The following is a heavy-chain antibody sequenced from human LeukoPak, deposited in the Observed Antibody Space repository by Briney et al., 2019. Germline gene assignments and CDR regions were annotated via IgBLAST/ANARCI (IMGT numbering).Heavy chain of an antibody. D-gene: IGHD5/OR15-5a*01. CDR2: ISGSGGRT. V-gene: IGHV3-23*01. Sequence: GGSLRLSCAASGFTFSNYAMSWVRQAPGKGLEWVSAISGSGGRTYYADSVKGRFTISRDNSKNTLYLQMNSLRAEDTAVYYCARANRVSLYYFDYWGQGTLVTVSS. J-gene: IGHJ4*02. CDR1: GFTFSNYA. CDR3: ARANRVSLYYFDY.